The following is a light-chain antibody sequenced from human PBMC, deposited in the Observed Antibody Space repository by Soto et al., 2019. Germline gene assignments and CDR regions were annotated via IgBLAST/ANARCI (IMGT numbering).Light chain of an antibody. CDR1: QSISNW. J-gene: IGKJ1*01. Sequence: GDRVTITCRASQSISNWLAWYQQKPGKVPKLLIYKASTLESGVPSRFSGSASGTEFTLTISGLQPDDFATYYCLQDYGDSWTFGQGTKVDIK. V-gene: IGKV1-5*03. CDR3: LQDYGDSWT. CDR2: KAS.